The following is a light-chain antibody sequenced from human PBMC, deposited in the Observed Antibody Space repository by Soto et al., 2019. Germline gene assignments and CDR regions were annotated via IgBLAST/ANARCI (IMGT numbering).Light chain of an antibody. CDR2: AAS. J-gene: IGKJ1*01. V-gene: IGKV3-20*01. Sequence: EIVLTQSPGTLYLSPGERATLSCRASQSSSSSFIAWYQLNPGQDPRLLIYAASSRATGIPDRFSGSGSGTDFTLTISRLEPEDFAVYYCQQYGRSPRTFGQGTKVEIK. CDR1: QSSSSSF. CDR3: QQYGRSPRT.